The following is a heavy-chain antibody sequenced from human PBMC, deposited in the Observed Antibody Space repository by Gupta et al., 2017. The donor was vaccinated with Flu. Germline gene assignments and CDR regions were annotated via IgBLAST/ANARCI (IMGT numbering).Heavy chain of an antibody. J-gene: IGHJ3*01. Sequence: QLGESGGGLVQTGGSLRLSCAASGFTFRSFEMNWVRQAPGKGLEWISYINTGGKTTSYADPVRGRFTISRDDAKKTLYLQMESLRVEDTAVYYCTRDLGDPRRSFDVWGKGTKVTVSS. CDR2: INTGGKTT. V-gene: IGHV3-48*03. CDR1: GFTFRSFE. CDR3: TRDLGDPRRSFDV. D-gene: IGHD3-16*01.